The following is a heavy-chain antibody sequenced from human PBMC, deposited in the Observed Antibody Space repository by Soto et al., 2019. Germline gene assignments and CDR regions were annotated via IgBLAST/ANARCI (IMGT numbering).Heavy chain of an antibody. J-gene: IGHJ4*02. V-gene: IGHV3-30*03. D-gene: IGHD1-26*01. CDR1: GFTFSSYG. Sequence: GGSLRLSCAASGFTFSSYGMHWVRQAPGKGLEWVAVISYDGSNKYYADSVKGRFTISRDNSKNTLYLQMNSLRAEVTAVYYCAIVDYSGSYFDYWGQGTLVTVSS. CDR3: AIVDYSGSYFDY. CDR2: ISYDGSNK.